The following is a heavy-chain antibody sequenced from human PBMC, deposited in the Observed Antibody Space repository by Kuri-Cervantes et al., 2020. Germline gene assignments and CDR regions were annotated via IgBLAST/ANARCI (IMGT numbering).Heavy chain of an antibody. Sequence: ASVKVSCKASGYTFTSYDINWVRQATGQGLEWMGWMNPNSGNTGYAQKFQGRVTMTRNTSISTAYMELSSLRSEDTAVYYCVRANSGYDFVGPTGDYYYYGMDVWGQGTTVTVSS. J-gene: IGHJ6*02. CDR1: GYTFTSYD. V-gene: IGHV1-8*01. CDR2: MNPNSGNT. CDR3: VRANSGYDFVGPTGDYYYYGMDV. D-gene: IGHD5-12*01.